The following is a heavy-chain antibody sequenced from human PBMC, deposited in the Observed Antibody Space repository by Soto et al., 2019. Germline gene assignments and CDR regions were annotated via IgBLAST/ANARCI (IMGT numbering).Heavy chain of an antibody. D-gene: IGHD2-15*01. Sequence: EVQLLDSGGGLVQPGGSLRLSCAASGFTFSSYAMSWVRRAPGKRLEWVSSISDGGGTTFYSASVKGRFTISRDDSRNTLYLQMNSLRDEDTAVYYCAKNRGGSRYSSLGYWGQGTLVTVSS. CDR1: GFTFSSYA. CDR3: AKNRGGSRYSSLGY. V-gene: IGHV3-23*01. CDR2: ISDGGGTT. J-gene: IGHJ4*02.